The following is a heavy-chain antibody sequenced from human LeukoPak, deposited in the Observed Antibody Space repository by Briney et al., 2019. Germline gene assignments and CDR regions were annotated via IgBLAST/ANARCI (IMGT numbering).Heavy chain of an antibody. CDR2: IYYSGST. CDR3: ARTGYSYGREGFYYYYYMDV. Sequence: SETLSLTCTVSGGSISSYYWSWIRQPPGKGLEWIGYIYYSGSTNYNPSLKSRVTISVDTFKNQFSLKLSSVTAADTAVYYCARTGYSYGREGFYYYYYMDVWGKGTTVTVSS. D-gene: IGHD5-18*01. J-gene: IGHJ6*03. CDR1: GGSISSYY. V-gene: IGHV4-59*01.